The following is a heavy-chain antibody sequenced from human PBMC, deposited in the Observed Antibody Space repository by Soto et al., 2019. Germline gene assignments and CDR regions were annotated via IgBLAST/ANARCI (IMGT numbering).Heavy chain of an antibody. CDR3: ASHKSFYYNGLDI. CDR1: GGSISNFY. Sequence: PSDTLSLTWTVSGGSISNFYWSWIRQPPGKGLEWIGYIYYTGSTNYNPSLKSRVTISVDTSKNLFSLRLSSVTAADTAVYYCASHKSFYYNGLDIWGQGTTVTVSS. CDR2: IYYTGST. D-gene: IGHD1-26*01. V-gene: IGHV4-59*01. J-gene: IGHJ6*02.